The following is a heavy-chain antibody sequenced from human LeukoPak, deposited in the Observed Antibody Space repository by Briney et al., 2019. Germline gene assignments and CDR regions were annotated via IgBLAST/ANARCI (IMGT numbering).Heavy chain of an antibody. CDR3: ASRPWWFGEPNAFDI. CDR2: ISGSGGST. D-gene: IGHD3-10*01. V-gene: IGHV3-23*01. Sequence: PGGSLRLSCAASGFTFSSYGMSWVRQAPGKGLEWVSAISGSGGSTYYADSVKGRFTISRDNSKNTLYLQMNSLRAEDTAVYYCASRPWWFGEPNAFDIWGQGTMVTVSS. J-gene: IGHJ3*02. CDR1: GFTFSSYG.